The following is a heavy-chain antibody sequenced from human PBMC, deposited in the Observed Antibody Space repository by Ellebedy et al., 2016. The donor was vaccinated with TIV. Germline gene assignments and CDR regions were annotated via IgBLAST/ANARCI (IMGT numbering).Heavy chain of an antibody. CDR2: ITPIFGPT. CDR3: ARDRSIILTGFVPDY. J-gene: IGHJ4*02. Sequence: ASVKVSCKASGYALTDNYVHWVRQATGQGLEWMGGITPIFGPTNYAQKFQGRVTITADEFTSTAYMELRSLRSDDTAVYYCARDRSIILTGFVPDYWGQGTLVTVSP. D-gene: IGHD3-9*01. V-gene: IGHV1-69*13. CDR1: GYALTDNY.